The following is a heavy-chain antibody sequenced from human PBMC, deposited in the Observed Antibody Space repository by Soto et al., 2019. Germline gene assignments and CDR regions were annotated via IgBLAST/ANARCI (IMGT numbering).Heavy chain of an antibody. V-gene: IGHV5-10-1*01. CDR1: GSTFTTFW. J-gene: IGHJ5*02. Sequence: ESLKISCTGFGSTFTTFWISWVRQMPGKGLEWMGRIDPGDTYATYSPAFQGHVTISADKATSTAYLQWSSLKASDTAMYFCARMYCTTTTGYSWFDPWGQGTLVTVSS. D-gene: IGHD1-26*01. CDR3: ARMYCTTTTGYSWFDP. CDR2: IDPGDTYA.